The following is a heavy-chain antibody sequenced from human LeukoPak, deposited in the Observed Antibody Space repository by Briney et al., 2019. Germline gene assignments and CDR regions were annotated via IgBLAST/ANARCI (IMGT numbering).Heavy chain of an antibody. J-gene: IGHJ3*02. Sequence: GGSLRLSCAASGFTFSSYAMSWVRQAPGKGLEWVSGMSGNGRSTYYADSVKGRFTISRDNSKNTLYLQMNSLRAEDTAVYYCAKDLGSYGSREDAIDIWGQGTMVTVSS. CDR2: MSGNGRST. V-gene: IGHV3-23*01. CDR1: GFTFSSYA. D-gene: IGHD3-10*01. CDR3: AKDLGSYGSREDAIDI.